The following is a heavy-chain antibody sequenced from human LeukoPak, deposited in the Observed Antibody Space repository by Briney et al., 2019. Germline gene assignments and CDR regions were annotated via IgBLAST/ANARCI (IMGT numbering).Heavy chain of an antibody. Sequence: SETLSLTCAVYGGSFSGYYWSWIRQPPGKGLEWIGEINHSGSTNYNPSLKSRVTISVDTSKNQFSLKLSSVTAADTAVYYCARLRFLEWSYGYYGMDVWGQGTTVTVSS. CDR1: GGSFSGYY. CDR3: ARLRFLEWSYGYYGMDV. CDR2: INHSGST. V-gene: IGHV4-34*01. D-gene: IGHD3-3*01. J-gene: IGHJ6*02.